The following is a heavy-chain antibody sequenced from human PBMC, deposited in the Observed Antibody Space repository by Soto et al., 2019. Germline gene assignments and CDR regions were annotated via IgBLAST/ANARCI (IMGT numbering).Heavy chain of an antibody. CDR1: GFTFSTFS. CDR3: ARDLGWAFDY. V-gene: IGHV3-48*02. Sequence: EVQLVESGGGWVQPGGSLRLSCAASGFTFSTFSMNWVRQAPGRGLEWIAYFGGDSRPISYADSVKGRFTISRDKAKNSLYLQMDSLRDEDTAVYYCARDLGWAFDYWGQGTLVTVSS. J-gene: IGHJ4*02. D-gene: IGHD6-19*01. CDR2: FGGDSRPI.